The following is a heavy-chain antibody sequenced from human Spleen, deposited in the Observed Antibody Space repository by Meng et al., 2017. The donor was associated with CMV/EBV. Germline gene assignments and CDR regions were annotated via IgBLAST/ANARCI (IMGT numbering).Heavy chain of an antibody. J-gene: IGHJ5*02. D-gene: IGHD6-6*01. CDR3: ARDWGSIAARPQWFDP. Sequence: SETLSLTCTVSGGSIRSSSYYWGWIRQPPEKGLEWIGSIYYSGSTYYNPSLKSRVTISVDTSKNQFSLKLSSVTAADTAVYYCARDWGSIAARPQWFDPWGQGTLVTVSS. CDR2: IYYSGST. V-gene: IGHV4-39*07. CDR1: GGSIRSSSYY.